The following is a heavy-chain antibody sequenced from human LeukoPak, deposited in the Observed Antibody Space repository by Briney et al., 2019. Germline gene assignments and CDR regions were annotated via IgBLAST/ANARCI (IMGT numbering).Heavy chain of an antibody. V-gene: IGHV4-39*01. J-gene: IGHJ4*02. CDR2: IYYSGST. CDR3: ARLTRIAVAGRVY. Sequence: SETLSLTCTVSGGSISSSSYYWGWIRQPLGKGLEWIGSIYYSGSTYYNPSLKSRVTISVDTSKNQFSLKLSSVTAADTAVYYCARLTRIAVAGRVYWGQGTLVTVSS. CDR1: GGSISSSSYY. D-gene: IGHD6-19*01.